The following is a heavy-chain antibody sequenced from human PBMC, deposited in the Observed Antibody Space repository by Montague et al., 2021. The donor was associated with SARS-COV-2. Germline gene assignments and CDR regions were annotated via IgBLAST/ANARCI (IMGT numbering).Heavy chain of an antibody. J-gene: IGHJ6*02. CDR3: AGAGVAAGTTAETYYYYYGMDV. V-gene: IGHV4-34*01. CDR1: GGSFSGYY. Sequence: SETLSLTCAVYGGSFSGYYWSWIRQPPGKGLEWIGEINHSGSTNYNPSLKSRVTTSVDTSKNQFSLKLSSVTAADTAVYYCAGAGVAAGTTAETYYYYYGMDVWGQGTTVTVSS. D-gene: IGHD6-13*01. CDR2: INHSGST.